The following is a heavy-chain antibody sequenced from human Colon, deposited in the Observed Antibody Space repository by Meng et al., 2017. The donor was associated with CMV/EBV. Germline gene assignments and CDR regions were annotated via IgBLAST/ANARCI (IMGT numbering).Heavy chain of an antibody. CDR1: GGSISSSSVY. CDR2: INHSENT. Sequence: SETLSLTCTVSGGSISSSSVYWVWIRQPPGGGLEWIGSINHSENTYRNPSLWGRVSMSVDTSKNQLSLNLSTVTAADTSTYYCARPSDNGWYYFDSWGQGTLVTVSS. CDR3: ARPSDNGWYYFDS. J-gene: IGHJ4*02. V-gene: IGHV4-39*01. D-gene: IGHD6-19*01.